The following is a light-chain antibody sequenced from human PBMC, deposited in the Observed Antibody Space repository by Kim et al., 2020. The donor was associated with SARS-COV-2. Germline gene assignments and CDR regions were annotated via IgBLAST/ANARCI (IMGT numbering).Light chain of an antibody. Sequence: SSELTQDPAVSVALGQTVSFTCQGDSLRSYYAGWYQQKPGQAPVLVIYGKNNRPSGIPDRFSGSSSGNTASLTITGAQAEDDADYYCNSRDSSGNLDVFG. CDR1: SLRSYY. J-gene: IGLJ1*01. CDR2: GKN. CDR3: NSRDSSGNLDV. V-gene: IGLV3-19*01.